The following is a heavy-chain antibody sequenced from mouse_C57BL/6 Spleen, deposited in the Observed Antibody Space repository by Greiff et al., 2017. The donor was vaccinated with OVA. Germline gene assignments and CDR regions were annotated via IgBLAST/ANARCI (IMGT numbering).Heavy chain of an antibody. CDR3: ARGEGAVYAMDY. J-gene: IGHJ4*01. Sequence: VKLVESGPELVKPGASVKISCKASGYAFSSSWMNWVKQRPGKGLEWIGRIYPGDGDTNYNGKFKGKATLTADKSSSTAYMQLSSLTSEDSAVYFCARGEGAVYAMDYWGQGTSVTVSS. CDR1: GYAFSSSW. CDR2: IYPGDGDT. V-gene: IGHV1-82*01.